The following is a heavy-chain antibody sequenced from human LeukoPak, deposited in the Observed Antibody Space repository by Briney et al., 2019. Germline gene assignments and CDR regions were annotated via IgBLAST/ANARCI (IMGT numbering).Heavy chain of an antibody. CDR1: GGSFSGYY. CDR2: INHSGST. Sequence: SETLSLTCAVYGGSFSGYYWSWIRQPPGKGLEWIGEINHSGSTNYNPSLKSRVTISVDTSKNQFSLKLSSVTAADTAVYYCARVGYCSSTSCYRGKKYNWFDPWGQGTLVTASS. J-gene: IGHJ5*02. CDR3: ARVGYCSSTSCYRGKKYNWFDP. V-gene: IGHV4-34*01. D-gene: IGHD2-2*02.